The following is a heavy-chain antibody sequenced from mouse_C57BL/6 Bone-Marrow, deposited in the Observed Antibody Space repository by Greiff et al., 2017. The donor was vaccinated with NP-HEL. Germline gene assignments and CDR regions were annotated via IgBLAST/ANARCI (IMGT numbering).Heavy chain of an antibody. J-gene: IGHJ4*01. CDR2: ISSGSSTI. CDR1: GFTFSDYG. CDR3: TRDRNYDAMDY. Sequence: DVMLVESGGGLVKPGGSLKLSCAASGFTFSDYGMHWVRQAPEKGLEWVAYISSGSSTIYYADTVKGRFTISRDNAKNTLFLQMTSLKSEDTAMYYCTRDRNYDAMDYWGQGTSVTVSS. V-gene: IGHV5-17*03.